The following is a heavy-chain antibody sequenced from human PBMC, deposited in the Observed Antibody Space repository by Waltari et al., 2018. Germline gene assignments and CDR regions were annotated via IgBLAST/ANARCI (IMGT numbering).Heavy chain of an antibody. CDR1: GFTFSSYS. CDR2: IRSSSSYI. CDR3: ARDLGDGMDV. Sequence: VQLVESGGGVVQPGRSLRLSCAASGFTFSSYSMNWVRQAPGKGVEGVSSIRSSSSYIYYADSVKCRFTSARDNAKNSLYLQMNSLRAEDTAVYYCARDLGDGMDVWGQGTTVIVSS. V-gene: IGHV3-21*01. J-gene: IGHJ6*02.